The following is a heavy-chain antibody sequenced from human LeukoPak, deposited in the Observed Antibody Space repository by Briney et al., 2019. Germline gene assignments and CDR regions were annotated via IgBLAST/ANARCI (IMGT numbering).Heavy chain of an antibody. Sequence: GGSLRLSCAASGFTFSNAWMNWVRQAPGKGLEWVGRIKTKTDGATTDYAAPVKGRFTISRDNAKSTLYLQMSSLRVEDTAVYYCAYQLLPNWGQGTPVTVSS. CDR2: IKTKTDGATT. CDR1: GFTFSNAW. CDR3: AYQLLPN. J-gene: IGHJ4*02. D-gene: IGHD2-15*01. V-gene: IGHV3-15*05.